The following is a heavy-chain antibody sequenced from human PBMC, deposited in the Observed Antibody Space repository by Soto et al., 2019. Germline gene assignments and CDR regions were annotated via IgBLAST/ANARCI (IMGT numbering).Heavy chain of an antibody. CDR1: GYSFTDYW. CDR2: IYPGDSDA. CDR3: VRQADYNILTGYFYYFDY. V-gene: IGHV5-51*01. D-gene: IGHD3-9*01. J-gene: IGHJ4*02. Sequence: GEALKISCKSSGYSFTDYWIVLVRQTPGKGVEWMGIIYPGDSDARYSPSFQGQVTISVDTSINTAFLRWNSLTASDTAMYYCVRQADYNILTGYFYYFDYWGQGSLVTVSS.